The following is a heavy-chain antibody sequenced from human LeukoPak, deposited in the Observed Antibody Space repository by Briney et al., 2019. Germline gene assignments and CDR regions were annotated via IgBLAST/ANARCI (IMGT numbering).Heavy chain of an antibody. CDR2: INPNNGGT. V-gene: IGHV1-2*02. Sequence: ASVKVSCKASGYTFTGYYMHWVRQAPGQGLEWMGWINPNNGGTYYAQKFQGRVTMTRDTSISTAYMELIRLSSDDTAVYYCASTNDYGDFVYFQHWARAPWSPSPQ. J-gene: IGHJ1*01. D-gene: IGHD4-17*01. CDR1: GYTFTGYY. CDR3: ASTNDYGDFVYFQH.